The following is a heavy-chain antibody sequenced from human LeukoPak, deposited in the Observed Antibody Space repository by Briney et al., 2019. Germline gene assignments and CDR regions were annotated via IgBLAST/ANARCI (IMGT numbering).Heavy chain of an antibody. CDR3: ARGPRL. CDR1: GFTFTTYW. V-gene: IGHV3-7*03. J-gene: IGHJ2*01. CDR2: INQDGTDK. Sequence: GGSLRLSCAASGFTFTTYWMSWIRQAPGKGLEWVANINQDGTDKYYVDSVKGRFTFSRDNAQNSLYLQMSSLRVEDTAVYYCARGPRLWGRGTLVTVSS.